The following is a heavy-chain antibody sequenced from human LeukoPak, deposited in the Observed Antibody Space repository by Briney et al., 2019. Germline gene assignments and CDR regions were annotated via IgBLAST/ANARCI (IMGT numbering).Heavy chain of an antibody. D-gene: IGHD5-18*01. CDR1: GGSISSSSYY. CDR2: IYYSGST. J-gene: IGHJ5*02. CDR3: ARDYLARGYSYGYPPGNWFDP. Sequence: PSETLSLTCTVSGGSISSSSYYWGWIRQPPGKGLEWIGSIYYSGSTYYNPSLKSRVTMSVDTSKNQFSLKLSSVTAADTAVYYCARDYLARGYSYGYPPGNWFDPWGQGTLVTVSS. V-gene: IGHV4-39*07.